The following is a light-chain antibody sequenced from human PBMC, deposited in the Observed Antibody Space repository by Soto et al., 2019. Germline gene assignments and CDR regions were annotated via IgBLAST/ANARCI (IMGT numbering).Light chain of an antibody. V-gene: IGLV2-14*01. CDR2: EVS. Sequence: QAVVTQPASVSGSPGQSITISCTGTSSDVGGYNYVSWFQQHPGKAPKLMIYEVSNRPSGVSNRFSGSRSGNTASLTISGLQSEDEAEYYCNSYTNNNTFVFGTGTKLTV. CDR1: SSDVGGYNY. J-gene: IGLJ1*01. CDR3: NSYTNNNTFV.